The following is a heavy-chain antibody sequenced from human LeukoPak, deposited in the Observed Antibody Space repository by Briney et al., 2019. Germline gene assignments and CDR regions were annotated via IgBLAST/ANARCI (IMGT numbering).Heavy chain of an antibody. D-gene: IGHD3-10*01. Sequence: SETLSLTCAVYGGSFSGYYWSWIRQPPGEGLEWIGEINHSGSTNYNPSLKSRVTISVDTSKNQFSLKLSSVTAADTAVYYCARVRTQGAMVRGVRYFDYWGQGTLVTVSS. V-gene: IGHV4-34*01. J-gene: IGHJ4*02. CDR1: GGSFSGYY. CDR2: INHSGST. CDR3: ARVRTQGAMVRGVRYFDY.